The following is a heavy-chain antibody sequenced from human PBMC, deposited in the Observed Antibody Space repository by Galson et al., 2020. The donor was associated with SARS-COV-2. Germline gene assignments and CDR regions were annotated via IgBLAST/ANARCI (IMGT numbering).Heavy chain of an antibody. CDR1: GFTFSSYG. Sequence: PGGSLRLSCAASGFTFSSYGMHWVRQAPGKGLEWVAVISYDGSNKYYADSVKGRFTISRDNSKNTLYLQMNSLRAEDTAVYYCAKAFEQLWSPFDYWGQGTLVTVSS. CDR2: ISYDGSNK. J-gene: IGHJ4*02. D-gene: IGHD5-18*01. V-gene: IGHV3-30*18. CDR3: AKAFEQLWSPFDY.